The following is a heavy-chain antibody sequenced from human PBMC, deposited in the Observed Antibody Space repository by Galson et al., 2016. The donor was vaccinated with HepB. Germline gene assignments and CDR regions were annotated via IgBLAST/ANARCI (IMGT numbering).Heavy chain of an antibody. D-gene: IGHD3-22*01. V-gene: IGHV4-34*01. Sequence: LSLTCNVSGGSFTGYFWSWLRQSPAKGLEWIGEINHLGTTNYNPSLKSRVTISVDTSTRQISLNMTSVTAADTSVYYCARPRRNYNDRRGYYSFWGQGTLVTVSS. CDR3: ARPRRNYNDRRGYYSF. CDR2: INHLGTT. CDR1: GGSFTGYF. J-gene: IGHJ4*02.